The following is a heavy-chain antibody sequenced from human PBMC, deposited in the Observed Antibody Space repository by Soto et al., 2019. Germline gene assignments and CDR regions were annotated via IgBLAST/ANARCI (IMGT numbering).Heavy chain of an antibody. Sequence: GESLKISCKGSGYSFTSYWISWVRQMPGKGLEWMGRIDPSDSYTNYSPSFQGHVTISADKSISTAYLQWSSLKASDTAMYYCARRVELENYYYGMDVWGQGTTVTVSS. V-gene: IGHV5-10-1*01. CDR3: ARRVELENYYYGMDV. D-gene: IGHD1-7*01. J-gene: IGHJ6*02. CDR1: GYSFTSYW. CDR2: IDPSDSYT.